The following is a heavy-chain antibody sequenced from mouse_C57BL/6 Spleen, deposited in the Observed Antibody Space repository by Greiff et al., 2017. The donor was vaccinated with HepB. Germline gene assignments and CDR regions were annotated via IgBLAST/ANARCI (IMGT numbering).Heavy chain of an antibody. CDR3: ARRNWDYFDY. CDR2: INPYNGGT. CDR1: GYTFTDYY. J-gene: IGHJ2*01. D-gene: IGHD4-1*01. Sequence: EVKLQESGPVLVKPGASVKMSCKASGYTFTDYYMNWVKQSHGKSLEWIGVINPYNGGTSYNQKFKGKATLTVDKSSSTAYMELNSLTSEDSAVYYCARRNWDYFDYWGQGTTLTVSS. V-gene: IGHV1-19*01.